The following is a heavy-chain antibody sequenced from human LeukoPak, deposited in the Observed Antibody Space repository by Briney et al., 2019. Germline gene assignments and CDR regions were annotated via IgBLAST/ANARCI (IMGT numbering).Heavy chain of an antibody. CDR2: IYTGDSNT. CDR1: GYNFSNYW. Sequence: GESLKISWRGSGYNFSNYWIVWVRQRPGKGLEWMGIIYTGDSNTRSSPSFQGQVTISADKSIATAFLQWSSLKASDTAIYYCARRLWFGDQEVFDVWGQGTMVTVSS. V-gene: IGHV5-51*01. CDR3: ARRLWFGDQEVFDV. J-gene: IGHJ3*01. D-gene: IGHD3-10*01.